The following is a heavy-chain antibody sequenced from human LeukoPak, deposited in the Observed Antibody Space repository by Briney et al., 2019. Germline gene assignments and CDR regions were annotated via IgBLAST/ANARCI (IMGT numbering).Heavy chain of an antibody. CDR1: EFAFSTYN. Sequence: GGSLRLSCAASEFAFSTYNMNWVRQAPGKGLEWVSYISTGSSTTYYADSVKGRFTISRDNVENPLYLQMNSLRDEDTAVYYCARVAAGYSVNYFDYWGQGTLVTVSS. V-gene: IGHV3-48*02. D-gene: IGHD4-23*01. CDR3: ARVAAGYSVNYFDY. CDR2: ISTGSSTT. J-gene: IGHJ4*02.